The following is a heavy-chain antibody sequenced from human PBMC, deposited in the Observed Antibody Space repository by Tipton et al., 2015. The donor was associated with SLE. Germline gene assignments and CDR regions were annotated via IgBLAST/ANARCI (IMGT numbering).Heavy chain of an antibody. CDR2: MYFRGST. CDR1: GASISSHY. V-gene: IGHV4-59*11. CDR3: ARELPYYYGSGSYYDY. Sequence: TLSLSCTVSGASISSHYWNWIRQPPGKGLEWIGNMYFRGSTNYNPSLRSRVTISVDTSKNQFSLKLSSVTAADTAVYYCARELPYYYGSGSYYDYWGQGTLVTVSS. D-gene: IGHD3-10*01. J-gene: IGHJ4*02.